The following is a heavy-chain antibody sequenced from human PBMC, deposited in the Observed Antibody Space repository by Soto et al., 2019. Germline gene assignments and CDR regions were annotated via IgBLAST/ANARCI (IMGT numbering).Heavy chain of an antibody. V-gene: IGHV1-69*06. D-gene: IGHD6-6*01. CDR2: IIPIFGTA. CDR1: GYTFSSYA. CDR3: ATGIAAPYYYYGMEV. Sequence: SLKVSCKTSGYTFSSYAISCVRHTNGQGLELMGGIIPIFGTANYAQKFQGRVTITADKSTSTAYMELSSLRSEDTAVYYCATGIAAPYYYYGMEVWGQGTTVTVSS. J-gene: IGHJ6*02.